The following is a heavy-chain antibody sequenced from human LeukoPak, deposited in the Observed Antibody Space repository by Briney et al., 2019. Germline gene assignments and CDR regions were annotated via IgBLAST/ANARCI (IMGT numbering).Heavy chain of an antibody. Sequence: PGGSLRLSCAASGFTFYDYAMPWVRQAPGKGLEWVSGISWNSGSIGYADSVKGRFTISRDNAKNSLYLQMNSLRAEDTALYYCAKVPYYYDSSGYSNYYFDYWGQGTLVTVSS. CDR1: GFTFYDYA. CDR2: ISWNSGSI. J-gene: IGHJ4*02. D-gene: IGHD3-22*01. CDR3: AKVPYYYDSSGYSNYYFDY. V-gene: IGHV3-9*01.